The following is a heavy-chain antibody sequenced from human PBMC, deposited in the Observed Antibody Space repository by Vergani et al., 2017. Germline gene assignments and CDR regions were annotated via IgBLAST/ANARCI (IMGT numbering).Heavy chain of an antibody. V-gene: IGHV2-5*02. J-gene: IGHJ5*02. D-gene: IGHD3-10*01. CDR2: IYWDDDK. CDR3: AHRSYGSGDYNWFDP. Sequence: QITLKESGPTLVKPTQTLTLTCTFSGFSLSTSGVGVGWIRQPPGTALEWLALIYWDDDKRYSPSLKSRLTITKDTSKNQEVLTMTNMDPVDTSTYYCAHRSYGSGDYNWFDPWGQGTLVTVSS. CDR1: GFSLSTSGVG.